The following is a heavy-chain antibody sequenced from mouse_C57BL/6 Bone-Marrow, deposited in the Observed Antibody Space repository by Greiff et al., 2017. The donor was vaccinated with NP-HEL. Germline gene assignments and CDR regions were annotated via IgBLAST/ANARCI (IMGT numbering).Heavy chain of an antibody. V-gene: IGHV7-3*01. J-gene: IGHJ3*01. Sequence: DVKLVESGGGLVQPGGSLSLSCAASGFTFTDYYMSWVRQPPGKALEWLGFIRNNANGYSTESSASVKGRFTISRDNSQSILYLQMNALRAEDSATYNCARLELGLWGEFAYWGQGTLVTVSA. CDR2: IRNNANGYST. D-gene: IGHD4-1*01. CDR3: ARLELGLWGEFAY. CDR1: GFTFTDYY.